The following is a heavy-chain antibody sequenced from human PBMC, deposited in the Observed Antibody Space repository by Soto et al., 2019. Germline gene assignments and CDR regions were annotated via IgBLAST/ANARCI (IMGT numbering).Heavy chain of an antibody. CDR2: IFWDDDK. CDR1: GFSLSSSGVG. Sequence: QVTLKESGPTLVKPTQTLTLTCTFSGFSLSSSGVGVGWIRQPPGKALEWLALIFWDDDKRYSPSLRSRLAITKDTSRNPVVLTLTNMDPVDTATYYCAHRLGEFGSRLAFDYWGQGTLVTVSS. CDR3: AHRLGEFGSRLAFDY. D-gene: IGHD3-16*01. V-gene: IGHV2-5*02. J-gene: IGHJ4*02.